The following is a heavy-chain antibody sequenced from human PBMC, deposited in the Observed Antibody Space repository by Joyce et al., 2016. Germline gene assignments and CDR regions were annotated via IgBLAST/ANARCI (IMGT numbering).Heavy chain of an antibody. CDR1: GVTRSGYA. Sequence: QMQLVQSGAEVNKPGSSVKVSCKALGVTRSGYAGSWVRQAPGQGREWRGGITPIFATAKYAQKFQARVTITAYKSTNTAYMELSSLRYEDTAIYYCARLRQTGNINDYWGQGTLVTVSS. V-gene: IGHV1-69*06. CDR3: ARLRQTGNINDY. CDR2: ITPIFATA. J-gene: IGHJ4*02. D-gene: IGHD1-14*01.